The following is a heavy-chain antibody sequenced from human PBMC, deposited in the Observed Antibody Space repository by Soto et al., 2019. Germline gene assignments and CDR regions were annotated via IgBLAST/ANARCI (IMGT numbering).Heavy chain of an antibody. CDR1: GGTFSSYA. CDR2: IIPIFGTA. Sequence: QVQLVQSGAEVKKPGSSVKVSCKASGGTFSSYAISWVRQAPGQGLEWMGGIIPIFGTANYAQKFQGRVTITADESTSTAYMELSRLRSEDTAVYYCARGIQAYYYAGMDVWGQGTTVTVSS. J-gene: IGHJ6*02. D-gene: IGHD5-18*01. V-gene: IGHV1-69*12. CDR3: ARGIQAYYYAGMDV.